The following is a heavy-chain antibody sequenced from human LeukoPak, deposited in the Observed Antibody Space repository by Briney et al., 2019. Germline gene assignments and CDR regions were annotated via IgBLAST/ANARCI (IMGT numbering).Heavy chain of an antibody. J-gene: IGHJ6*02. Sequence: GGSLRLSCAASGFTFSSYGMHWVRQAPGKGLEWVAVISYDGSNKYYADSVKGRFTISRDNSKNTLYLQMNSLRAKDTAVYYCAKGGLEMAAITPGDYYYGMDVWGQGTTVTVSS. V-gene: IGHV3-30*18. CDR2: ISYDGSNK. CDR1: GFTFSSYG. CDR3: AKGGLEMAAITPGDYYYGMDV. D-gene: IGHD5-24*01.